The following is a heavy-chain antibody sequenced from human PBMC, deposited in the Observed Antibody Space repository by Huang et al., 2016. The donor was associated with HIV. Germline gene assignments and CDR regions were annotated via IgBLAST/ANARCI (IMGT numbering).Heavy chain of an antibody. V-gene: IGHV5-51*03. CDR3: ARPLLGYSNGYYFDN. CDR2: IYPVDSET. Sequence: EVQLVQSGAVVKKPGESLKISCKGSGYRFTNYWIGWVRQMPGKGLEWMGIIYPVDSETKYSPSFQGQVTISADKSVSTAYLQWSRLKASDSAVYYCARPLLGYSNGYYFDNWGQGTLVTVSS. J-gene: IGHJ4*02. D-gene: IGHD5-18*01. CDR1: GYRFTNYW.